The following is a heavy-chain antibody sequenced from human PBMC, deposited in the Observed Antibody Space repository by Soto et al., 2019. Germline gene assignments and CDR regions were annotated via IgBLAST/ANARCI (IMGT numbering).Heavy chain of an antibody. CDR3: ARGATIFGVAAYAYYEMEV. D-gene: IGHD3-3*01. CDR1: GGSFRNDA. J-gene: IGHJ6*02. V-gene: IGHV1-69*13. Sequence: SVKVSCKASGGSFRNDAISWVRQAPGQGLEWMGDITPAFGTANYAQNLQGRITITADDSTSTVYVELSSLRFEDTAVYYCARGATIFGVAAYAYYEMEVWGQGTTVTVSS. CDR2: ITPAFGTA.